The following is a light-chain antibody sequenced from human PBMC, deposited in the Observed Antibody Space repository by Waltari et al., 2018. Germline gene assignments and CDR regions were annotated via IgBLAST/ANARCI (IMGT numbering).Light chain of an antibody. J-gene: IGLJ2*01. V-gene: IGLV3-21*04. Sequence: SYALIQPPSVSVAPGETARITCGGNNIGRYIVHWYQQKPGQAPVLVIYYSTDRPSGIPERFSGSNSGNTATLTINRVEAGDEADYYCQVWDSSSDHPFGGGTKLTVL. CDR1: NIGRYI. CDR2: YST. CDR3: QVWDSSSDHP.